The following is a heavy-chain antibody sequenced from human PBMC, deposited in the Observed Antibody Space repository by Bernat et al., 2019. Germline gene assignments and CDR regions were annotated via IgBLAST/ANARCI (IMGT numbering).Heavy chain of an antibody. CDR3: ARDCPGCYHAFDI. CDR2: IRSSNSDI. D-gene: IGHD3-16*02. CDR1: GFTFSSYS. Sequence: EVQLVESGGGLVQPGGSLRLSCAASGFTFSSYSMNWVRQAPGKGLEWVSSIRSSNSDIHYADSVMGRFTISRDNAKNSLYLQMNSLRAEDTAVYYCARDCPGCYHAFDIWGQGTMVTVSS. J-gene: IGHJ3*02. V-gene: IGHV3-21*01.